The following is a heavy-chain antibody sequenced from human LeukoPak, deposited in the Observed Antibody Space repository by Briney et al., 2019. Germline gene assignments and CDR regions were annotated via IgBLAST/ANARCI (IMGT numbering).Heavy chain of an antibody. J-gene: IGHJ6*02. Sequence: GGSLRLSCAASGFTFSSYSMNWVRQAPGKGLEWVSSISSSSSYIYYADSVKGRFTISRDNAKNSLYLQMNSLRAEDTAVYYCARDLAIFDGMDVWGQGTTVTVSS. CDR2: ISSSSSYI. CDR3: ARDLAIFDGMDV. V-gene: IGHV3-21*04. CDR1: GFTFSSYS. D-gene: IGHD3-3*01.